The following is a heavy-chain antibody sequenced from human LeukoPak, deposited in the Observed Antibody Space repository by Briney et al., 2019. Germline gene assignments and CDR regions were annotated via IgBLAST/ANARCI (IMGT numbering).Heavy chain of an antibody. J-gene: IGHJ4*02. CDR3: ARGSPPGIAAAGYFDY. CDR1: GGSLSGYY. Sequence: SETLSLTCAVYGGSLSGYYWSWIRQPPGKGLEWIGEINHSGSTNYNPSLKSRVTISVDTSKNQFSLKLSSVTAADTAVYYCARGSPPGIAAAGYFDYWGQGTLVTVSS. D-gene: IGHD6-13*01. V-gene: IGHV4-34*01. CDR2: INHSGST.